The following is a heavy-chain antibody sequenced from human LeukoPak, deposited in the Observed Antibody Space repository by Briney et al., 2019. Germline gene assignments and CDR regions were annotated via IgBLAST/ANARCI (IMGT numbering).Heavy chain of an antibody. Sequence: GGPLRLSCAASGFTFNDYAMHWVRQAPGKGLEWVAVIWYDGSNKYYADSVKGRFTISRDNSKNTLYLQMNSLRAEDTAVYYCARDKRGGDYDYFDYWGQGTLVTVSS. V-gene: IGHV3-33*08. CDR2: IWYDGSNK. CDR3: ARDKRGGDYDYFDY. CDR1: GFTFNDYA. D-gene: IGHD4-17*01. J-gene: IGHJ4*02.